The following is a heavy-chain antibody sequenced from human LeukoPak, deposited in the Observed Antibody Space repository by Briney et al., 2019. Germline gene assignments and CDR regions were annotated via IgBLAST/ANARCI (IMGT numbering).Heavy chain of an antibody. D-gene: IGHD1-26*01. V-gene: IGHV3-74*01. CDR3: AREQVGAILFDY. CDR1: GFSFSYYW. J-gene: IGHJ4*02. Sequence: GGSLRLSCAASGFSFSYYWMHWVRQGSGKGPVWVSRIIGDGTRTDYADSVKGRFTISRDNAKSTLYLQMNSLRAEDTAVYYCAREQVGAILFDYWGQGTLVTVSS. CDR2: IIGDGTRT.